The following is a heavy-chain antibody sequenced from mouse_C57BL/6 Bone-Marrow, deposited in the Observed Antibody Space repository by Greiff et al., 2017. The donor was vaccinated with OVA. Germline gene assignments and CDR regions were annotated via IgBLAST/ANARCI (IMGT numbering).Heavy chain of an antibody. CDR3: ARSRGGGSSYYAMDY. D-gene: IGHD1-1*01. J-gene: IGHJ4*01. V-gene: IGHV1-61*01. CDR2: IYPSDSET. Sequence: QVQLQQPGAELVRPGSSVKLSCKASGYTFTSYWMDWVKQRPGQGLEWIGNIYPSDSETHFNQKFKDKATLTVDKSSSTAYMQLSSLTSEDSAVYYCARSRGGGSSYYAMDYWGQGTSVTVSS. CDR1: GYTFTSYW.